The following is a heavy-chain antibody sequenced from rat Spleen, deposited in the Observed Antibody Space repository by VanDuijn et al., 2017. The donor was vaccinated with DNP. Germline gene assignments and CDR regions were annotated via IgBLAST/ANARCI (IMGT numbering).Heavy chain of an antibody. Sequence: QVQLKESGPGLVQPSQTLSLTCTVSGFSLTNYHVNWVRQPPGKGLEWMGRIQSGGNTDYNSALKSRLSISSDNSKSQVFLKMNSVQTEYTAIYFCARHYTYWGQGVMVTVSS. V-gene: IGHV2-27*01. CDR2: IQSGGNT. CDR3: ARHYTY. CDR1: GFSLTNYH. D-gene: IGHD1-2*01. J-gene: IGHJ2*01.